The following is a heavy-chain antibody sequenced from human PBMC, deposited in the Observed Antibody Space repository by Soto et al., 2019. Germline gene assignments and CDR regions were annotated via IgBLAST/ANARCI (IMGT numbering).Heavy chain of an antibody. CDR1: GGSFSGYY. J-gene: IGHJ5*02. V-gene: IGHV4-34*01. CDR2: INHSGST. D-gene: IGHD6-13*01. Sequence: SETLSLTCAVYGGSFSGYYWSWIRQPPGKGLEWIGEINHSGSTNYNPSLKSRVTMSVDTSKNQFSLKLSSVTAADTAVYYCARVYSSSWYGWFDPWGQGTLVTVSS. CDR3: ARVYSSSWYGWFDP.